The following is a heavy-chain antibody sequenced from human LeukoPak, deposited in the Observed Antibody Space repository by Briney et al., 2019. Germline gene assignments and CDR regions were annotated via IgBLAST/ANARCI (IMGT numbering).Heavy chain of an antibody. Sequence: PGGSLKLSCAATGLSVSSNFMSWVRQAPGKGLEWVSVIYGGGSTYYADSVKGRFTISRDNSKNTLYLQMNSLRAEDTAVYYCTRTYCSSTSCYTELFDPWGQGTLVTVSS. D-gene: IGHD2-2*02. CDR1: GLSVSSNF. V-gene: IGHV3-53*05. CDR2: IYGGGST. CDR3: TRTYCSSTSCYTELFDP. J-gene: IGHJ5*02.